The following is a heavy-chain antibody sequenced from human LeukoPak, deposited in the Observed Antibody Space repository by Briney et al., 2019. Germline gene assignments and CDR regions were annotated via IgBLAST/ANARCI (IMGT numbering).Heavy chain of an antibody. CDR2: INPNSGGT. V-gene: IGHV1-2*04. Sequence: ASVKVSCKASGYTFTGYYMHWVRQAPGQGLEWMGWINPNSGGTNYAQKFQGWVTMTRDTSISTAYMELSRLRSDDTAVYYCAREYYYGSGSEFGYWGQGTLVTVSS. D-gene: IGHD3-10*01. J-gene: IGHJ4*02. CDR3: AREYYYGSGSEFGY. CDR1: GYTFTGYY.